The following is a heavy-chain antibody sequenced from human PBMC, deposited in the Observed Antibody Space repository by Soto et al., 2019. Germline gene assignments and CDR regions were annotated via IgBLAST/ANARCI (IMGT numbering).Heavy chain of an antibody. D-gene: IGHD3-10*01. CDR3: STDSHFSSVFVRHDY. V-gene: IGHV3-15*07. CDR1: GLPLSDAW. Sequence: GVPKRLSCAASGLPLSDAWINLVRKATGMGLEWVGRIKSIRDGGTTDFAAPVKARFAISRDDSKNMVYLQINSLNTEDSAVYYCSTDSHFSSVFVRHDYWGHGTLVTVSS. CDR2: IKSIRDGGTT. J-gene: IGHJ4*01.